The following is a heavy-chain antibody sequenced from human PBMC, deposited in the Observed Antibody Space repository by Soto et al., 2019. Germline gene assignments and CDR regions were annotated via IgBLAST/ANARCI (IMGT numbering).Heavy chain of an antibody. CDR1: GFAVISDY. D-gene: IGHD1-7*01. J-gene: IGHJ6*02. Sequence: EVQLVESGGALVQPGGSLRLSCAASGFAVISDYMTWVRQAPGKGLEWVSVIHSGADTHYAYSVRGRFTISRDNFKNTLYLQMDIPRAADTAVYYCARSRTGTKYGGMDVWGHGTTVTVS. CDR2: IHSGADT. V-gene: IGHV3-66*01. CDR3: ARSRTGTKYGGMDV.